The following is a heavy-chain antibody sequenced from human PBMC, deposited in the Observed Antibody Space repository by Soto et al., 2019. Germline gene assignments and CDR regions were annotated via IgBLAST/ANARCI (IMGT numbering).Heavy chain of an antibody. J-gene: IGHJ5*02. D-gene: IGHD3-22*01. CDR2: IYYSGST. CDR3: ARVKGLGDDSSGYYWNWFDP. Sequence: SETLSLTCTVSGGSISSGDYYWSWIRQPPGKGLEWIGYIYYSGSTYYNPSLKSRVTILVDTSKNQFSLKLSSVTAADTAVYYCARVKGLGDDSSGYYWNWFDPWGQGTLVTVSS. CDR1: GGSISSGDYY. V-gene: IGHV4-30-4*01.